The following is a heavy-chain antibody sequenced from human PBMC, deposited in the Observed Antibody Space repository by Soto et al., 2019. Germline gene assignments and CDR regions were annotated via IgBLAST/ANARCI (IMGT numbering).Heavy chain of an antibody. Sequence: GASVKVSCKASGGTFSSHAISWVRQAPGQGLEWMGGIIPMFATPNYAEKFQGRLSTTADESTTTVYMQLSSLRSQDTAVYYCARQFDYDSSGHYYAYWGQGTLVTVSS. CDR1: GGTFSSHA. D-gene: IGHD3-22*01. V-gene: IGHV1-69*13. J-gene: IGHJ4*02. CDR2: IIPMFATP. CDR3: ARQFDYDSSGHYYAY.